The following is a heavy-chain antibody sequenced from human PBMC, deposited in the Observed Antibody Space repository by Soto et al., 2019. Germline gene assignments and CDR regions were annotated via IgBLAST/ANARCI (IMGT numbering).Heavy chain of an antibody. V-gene: IGHV4-4*07. D-gene: IGHD2-2*02. CDR2: TYTSGST. Sequence: PSETLSLTCTVSGGSISSYYWSWIRQPAGKGLEWIGRTYTSGSTNYNPPLKSRVTMTRDTSISTAYMELSRLRSDDTAVYYCARGPPHCSSTSCYTDFDYWGQGTLVTVSS. J-gene: IGHJ4*02. CDR3: ARGPPHCSSTSCYTDFDY. CDR1: GGSISSYY.